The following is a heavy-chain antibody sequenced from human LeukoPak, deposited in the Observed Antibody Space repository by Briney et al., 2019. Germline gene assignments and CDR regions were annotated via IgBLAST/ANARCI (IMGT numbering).Heavy chain of an antibody. D-gene: IGHD6-13*01. Sequence: ASVKVSCKASGYTFTSYGISWVRQAPGQGLEWMGWINPNSGGTNYAQKFQGRVTMTRDTSISTAYMELSRLRSDDTAVYYCARVASAAAGTDFGYWGRGTLVTVSS. CDR1: GYTFTSYG. CDR3: ARVASAAAGTDFGY. CDR2: INPNSGGT. J-gene: IGHJ4*02. V-gene: IGHV1-2*02.